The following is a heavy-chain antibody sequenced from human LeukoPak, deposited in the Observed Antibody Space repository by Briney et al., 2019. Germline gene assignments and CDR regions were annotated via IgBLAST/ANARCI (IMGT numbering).Heavy chain of an antibody. CDR1: GGTFSSYT. D-gene: IGHD3-22*01. CDR2: IIPILGIA. Sequence: ASVKVSCKASGGTFSSYTISWVRQAHGQGLEWMGRIIPILGIANYAQKFQGRVTITADKSTSTAYMELSSLRSEDTAVFYCASPGFYDSSGNGEGYWGQGTLVTVSS. CDR3: ASPGFYDSSGNGEGY. J-gene: IGHJ4*02. V-gene: IGHV1-69*02.